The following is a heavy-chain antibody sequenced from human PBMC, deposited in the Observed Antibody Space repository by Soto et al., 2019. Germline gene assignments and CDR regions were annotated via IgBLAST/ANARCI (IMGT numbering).Heavy chain of an antibody. J-gene: IGHJ6*02. V-gene: IGHV1-69*12. CDR1: GGTFSSYA. CDR2: IIPIFGTA. CDR3: ARERPRGERATITYYYYGMDV. D-gene: IGHD5-12*01. Sequence: QVQLVQSGAEVKKPGSSVKVSCKASGGTFSSYAISWVRQAPGQGLEWMGGIIPIFGTANYAQKFQGRVTITADESTSTAYMELSSLRSEDTAVYYCARERPRGERATITYYYYGMDVWGQGTTVTVS.